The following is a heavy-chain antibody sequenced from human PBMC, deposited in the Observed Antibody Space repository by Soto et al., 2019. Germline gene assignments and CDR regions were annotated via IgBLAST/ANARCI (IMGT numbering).Heavy chain of an antibody. D-gene: IGHD6-13*01. CDR2: MNPNSGNT. CDR1: GYTFTSYD. V-gene: IGHV1-8*01. J-gene: IGHJ6*03. CDR3: ARGPGSWYYYYMDV. Sequence: ASVKVSFTASGYTFTSYDINWVRQATGQGLEWMGWMNPNSGNTGYAQKFQGRVTMTRNTSISTAYMELSSLRSEDTAVYYCARGPGSWYYYYMDVWGKGTTVTVSS.